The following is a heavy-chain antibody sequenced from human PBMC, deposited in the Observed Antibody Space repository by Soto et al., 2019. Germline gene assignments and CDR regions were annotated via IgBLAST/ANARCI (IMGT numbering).Heavy chain of an antibody. CDR1: GGSISSGGYS. V-gene: IGHV4-30-2*01. D-gene: IGHD3-3*01. CDR2: IYHSGST. CDR3: ARAGYYDFWSGYLDY. J-gene: IGHJ4*02. Sequence: SATLSLTCAVSGGSISSGGYSWSWIRQPPGKGLEWIGYIYHSGSTYYNPSLKSRVTISVDRSKNQFSLKLSSVTAADTAVYYCARAGYYDFWSGYLDYWGQGTLVTVSS.